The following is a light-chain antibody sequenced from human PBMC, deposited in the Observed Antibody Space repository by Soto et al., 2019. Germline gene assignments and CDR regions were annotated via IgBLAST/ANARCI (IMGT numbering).Light chain of an antibody. Sequence: EIVLTQSPDTLSLSPGERATLSCRPSQSVSSTYLAWYQQKPGQAPRLLIYRASTRATGIPDRFSGSGSGTDFTLTISRLETEDFAVYYCQQYESSPLTFGGGTKVEIK. V-gene: IGKV3-20*01. CDR3: QQYESSPLT. CDR2: RAS. J-gene: IGKJ4*02. CDR1: QSVSSTY.